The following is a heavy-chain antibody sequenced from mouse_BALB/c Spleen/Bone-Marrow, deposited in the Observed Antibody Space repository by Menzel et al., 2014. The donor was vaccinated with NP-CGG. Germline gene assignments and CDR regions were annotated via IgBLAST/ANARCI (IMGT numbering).Heavy chain of an antibody. J-gene: IGHJ4*01. CDR3: ARNPYGNYAMDY. D-gene: IGHD2-10*02. CDR2: IWSDGNT. V-gene: IGHV2-6*02. CDR1: GFSLTNYG. Sequence: VKLVESGPGLVAPSQSLSITCTVSGFSLTNYGVHWVRQPPGKGLEWLVVIWSDGNTTYNSALKSRLSISKDNSKSQVFLKMNSLQTDDTAMYCCARNPYGNYAMDYWGQGTSVTVSS.